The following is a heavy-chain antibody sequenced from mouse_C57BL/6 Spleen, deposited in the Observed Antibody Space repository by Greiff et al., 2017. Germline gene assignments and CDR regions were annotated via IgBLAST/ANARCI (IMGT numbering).Heavy chain of an antibody. Sequence: EVMLVESGGGLVKPGGSLKLSCAASGFTFSDYGMHWVRQAPEKGLEWVAYISSGSSTIYYADTVKGRFTISRDNAKTTLFLQMTSLRSEDTAMYYCARDYGSSYWYFDVWGTGTTVTVSS. V-gene: IGHV5-17*01. J-gene: IGHJ1*03. D-gene: IGHD1-1*01. CDR1: GFTFSDYG. CDR2: ISSGSSTI. CDR3: ARDYGSSYWYFDV.